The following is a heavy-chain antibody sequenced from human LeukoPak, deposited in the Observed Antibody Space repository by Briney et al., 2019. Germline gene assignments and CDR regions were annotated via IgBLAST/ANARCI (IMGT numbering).Heavy chain of an antibody. CDR1: GGSISSYY. CDR2: IYYSGST. J-gene: IGHJ6*03. Sequence: SETLSLTCTVSGGSISSYYWSWIRQPPGKGLEWIGYIYYSGSTNYNPSLKSRVTISVDTSKNQFSLKLSSVTAVDTAVYYCARGVVAGTGNYYYYMDVWGKGTTVTVSS. V-gene: IGHV4-59*01. CDR3: ARGVVAGTGNYYYYMDV. D-gene: IGHD6-19*01.